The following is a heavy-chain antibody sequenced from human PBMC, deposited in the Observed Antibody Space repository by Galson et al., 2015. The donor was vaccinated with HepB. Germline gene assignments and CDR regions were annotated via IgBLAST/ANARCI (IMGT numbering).Heavy chain of an antibody. CDR3: AREDVRTITGTTPYYYYYGMDV. CDR2: ISSSSTI. CDR1: GFTFSSYS. D-gene: IGHD1-7*01. J-gene: IGHJ6*02. Sequence: SLRLSCAASGFTFSSYSMNWVRQAPGKGLEWVSYISSSSTIYYADSVKGRFTISRDNAKNSLYLQMNSLRDEDTAVYYCAREDVRTITGTTPYYYYYGMDVWGQGTTVTVSS. V-gene: IGHV3-48*02.